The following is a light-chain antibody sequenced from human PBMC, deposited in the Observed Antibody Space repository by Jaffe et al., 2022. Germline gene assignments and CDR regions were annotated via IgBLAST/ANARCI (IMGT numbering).Light chain of an antibody. CDR1: QSLSSVY. Sequence: EIVLTQSPGTLSLSPGEGATLSCRASQSLSSVYLAWYQQKPGQAPRLLIYGASNRATGIPDRFSGSQSGTDFTLTISRLEPEDFAVYYCQQYDVSPLTFGQGTKVEIK. CDR3: QQYDVSPLT. J-gene: IGKJ1*01. V-gene: IGKV3-20*01. CDR2: GAS.